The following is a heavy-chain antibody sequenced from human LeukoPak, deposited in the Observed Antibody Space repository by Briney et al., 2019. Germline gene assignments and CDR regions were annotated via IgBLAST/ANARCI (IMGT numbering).Heavy chain of an antibody. CDR2: INTNTGNP. J-gene: IGHJ6*02. CDR1: GYTFTAYY. D-gene: IGHD3-9*01. Sequence: GASVTVSCKASGYTFTAYYMHWVRQAPGQGLEWMGWINTNTGNPTYAQGFTGRFVFSLDTSVSTAYLQISSLKAEDTAVYYCARAPHNSRYFDWYYYYYGMDVWGQGTTVTVSS. V-gene: IGHV7-4-1*02. CDR3: ARAPHNSRYFDWYYYYYGMDV.